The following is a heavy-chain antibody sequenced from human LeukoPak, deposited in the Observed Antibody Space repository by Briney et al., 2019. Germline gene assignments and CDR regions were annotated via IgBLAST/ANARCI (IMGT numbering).Heavy chain of an antibody. CDR1: GGSISSYY. CDR3: ARGLTAAGVWFYP. CDR2: IYYSGST. J-gene: IGHJ5*02. V-gene: IGHV4-59*01. Sequence: PSETLSLTCTVSGGSISSYYWSWIRQPPGKGLEWIGYIYYSGSTNYNPSLKSRVTISVDTSKNQFSLKLSSVTAADTAVYYCARGLTAAGVWFYPCGQGTLFTVSS. D-gene: IGHD6-13*01.